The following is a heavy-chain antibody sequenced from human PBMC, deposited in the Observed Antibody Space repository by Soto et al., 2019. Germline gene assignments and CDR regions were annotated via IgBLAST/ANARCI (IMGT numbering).Heavy chain of an antibody. J-gene: IGHJ1*01. CDR2: INHSGST. Sequence: SETLSLTCAVYGGSFSGYYWSWIRQPPGKGLEWIGEINHSGSTNYNPSLKSRVTISVDTSKNQFSLKLSSVTAADTAVYYCVAPSSGRGHRSPAYFQYWGQGTLVTVSS. D-gene: IGHD3-22*01. V-gene: IGHV4-34*01. CDR1: GGSFSGYY. CDR3: VAPSSGRGHRSPAYFQY.